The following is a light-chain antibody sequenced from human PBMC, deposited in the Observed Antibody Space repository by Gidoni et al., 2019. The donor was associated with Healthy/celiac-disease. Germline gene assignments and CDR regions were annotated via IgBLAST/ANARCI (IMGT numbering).Light chain of an antibody. V-gene: IGKV3-11*01. CDR3: QQRSNWSFT. CDR2: DAS. CDR1: QSVSSY. J-gene: IGKJ3*01. Sequence: EIVLTQSPATLSLSPGERATLSCRASQSVSSYLAWYQQKPGQAPRLLIYDASNRATGIPARFSGSGSGTDFTLTIGGLEPEDFAVYYCQQRSNWSFTFGPGTKVDIK.